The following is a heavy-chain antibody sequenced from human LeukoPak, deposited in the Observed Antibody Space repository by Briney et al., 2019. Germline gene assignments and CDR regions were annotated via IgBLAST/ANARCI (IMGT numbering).Heavy chain of an antibody. CDR3: WSVMVLTGDFDH. CDR2: IRSRGSGYAT. J-gene: IGHJ4*02. Sequence: GGSLRLSCAASGFTFSASALHWVRQGSGQGLEWVGRIRSRGSGYATEYAAPVKGRFTISRDDSKNTAYLQMNSLKTEDTAVYYCWSVMVLTGDFDHWGQGTLVTVSS. D-gene: IGHD3-9*01. V-gene: IGHV3-73*01. CDR1: GFTFSASA.